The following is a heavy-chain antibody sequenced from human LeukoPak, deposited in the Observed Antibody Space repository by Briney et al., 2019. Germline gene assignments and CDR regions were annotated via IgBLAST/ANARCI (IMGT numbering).Heavy chain of an antibody. CDR3: ARGGYSSSWYRPYYYGMDV. V-gene: IGHV4-59*08. Sequence: SETLSLTCTVSGGSISSYYWSCIRQPPGKGLEWIGYIYYSGSTNYNPSLKSRVTISVDTSKNQFSLKLSSVTAADTAVYYCARGGYSSSWYRPYYYGMDVWGQGTTVTVSS. CDR1: GGSISSYY. J-gene: IGHJ6*02. CDR2: IYYSGST. D-gene: IGHD6-13*01.